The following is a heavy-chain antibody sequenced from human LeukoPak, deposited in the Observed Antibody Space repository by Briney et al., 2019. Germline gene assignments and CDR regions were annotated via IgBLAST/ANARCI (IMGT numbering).Heavy chain of an antibody. D-gene: IGHD3-22*01. Sequence: GASVTVSCKACGYTFTSYGISWVRQAPAQGLGWMGWINAYNGNTNYAQKLQERVTMTTDTSTSTAYMELRSLRSDDTAVYYCARAAITMIEKGKNWFDPWGQGTLVTVSS. V-gene: IGHV1-18*01. CDR2: INAYNGNT. CDR1: GYTFTSYG. CDR3: ARAAITMIEKGKNWFDP. J-gene: IGHJ5*02.